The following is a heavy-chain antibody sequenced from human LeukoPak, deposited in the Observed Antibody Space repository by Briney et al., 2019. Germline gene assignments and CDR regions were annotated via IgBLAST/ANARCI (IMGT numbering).Heavy chain of an antibody. CDR1: GYSISSGYY. V-gene: IGHV4-38-2*02. Sequence: PSETLPLTCTVSGYSISSGYYWGWIRQPPGKGLEWIGSIYHSGSTYYNPSLKSRVTISVDTSKNQFSLKLSSVTAADTAVYYCARAGYYYGSGSYCWFDPWGQGTLVTVSS. D-gene: IGHD3-10*01. J-gene: IGHJ5*02. CDR3: ARAGYYYGSGSYCWFDP. CDR2: IYHSGST.